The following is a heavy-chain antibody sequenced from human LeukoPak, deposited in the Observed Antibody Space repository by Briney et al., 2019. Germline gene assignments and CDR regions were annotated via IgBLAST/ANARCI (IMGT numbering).Heavy chain of an antibody. D-gene: IGHD1-26*01. Sequence: ASVKVSCKASGYTFTGYYVHWVRQAPGQGLEWMGWINPNSGDTNYAQNFQGRVTMTRDTSISTAYMELSRLRSDDTAVYYCARGFGGSYFTDYWGQGTLVTVSS. CDR2: INPNSGDT. V-gene: IGHV1-2*02. J-gene: IGHJ4*02. CDR1: GYTFTGYY. CDR3: ARGFGGSYFTDY.